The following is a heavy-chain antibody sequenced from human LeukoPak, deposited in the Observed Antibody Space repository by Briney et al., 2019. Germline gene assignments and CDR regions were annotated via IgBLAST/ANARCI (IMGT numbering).Heavy chain of an antibody. J-gene: IGHJ5*02. D-gene: IGHD6-19*01. Sequence: SETLSLICTVSGGSFGTYYWTWVRQSAGKGLEWIGRLSPSGTTNYSPSLKNRVSVSGDTSKRQFSLSLRSVTAADTAMYYCAATGAGRGWYFGELQTWGQGILVAVS. CDR1: GGSFGTYY. V-gene: IGHV4-4*07. CDR3: AATGAGRGWYFGELQT. CDR2: LSPSGTT.